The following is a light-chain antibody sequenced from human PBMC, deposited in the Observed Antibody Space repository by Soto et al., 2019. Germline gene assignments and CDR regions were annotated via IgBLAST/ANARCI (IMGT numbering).Light chain of an antibody. J-gene: IGKJ2*01. V-gene: IGKV1-12*01. CDR2: AAS. Sequence: DIQMTQSPSSVSASVGDRVTITCGASQSSSSWLAWYQQKPGKAPKLLIYAASSFQSGVPSRFSGSGSGTEFPLTISSLQPVDFVTYYIQQSNSFPLPLGGGTKLEIK. CDR3: QQSNSFPLP. CDR1: QSSSSW.